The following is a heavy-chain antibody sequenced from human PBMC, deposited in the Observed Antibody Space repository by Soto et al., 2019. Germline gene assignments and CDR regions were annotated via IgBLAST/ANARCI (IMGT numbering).Heavy chain of an antibody. V-gene: IGHV3-48*02. CDR2: ISTSSSTT. CDR1: GFKFSNYA. CDR3: ARDIYYYDSSGSFDY. Sequence: PGGSLRLSCAASGFKFSNYAMSWVRQAPGKGLEWVSLISTSSSTTYYADSVKGRFTISRDNAKNSLYLQMNSLRDEDTAVYYCARDIYYYDSSGSFDYWGQGTLVTVSS. J-gene: IGHJ4*02. D-gene: IGHD3-22*01.